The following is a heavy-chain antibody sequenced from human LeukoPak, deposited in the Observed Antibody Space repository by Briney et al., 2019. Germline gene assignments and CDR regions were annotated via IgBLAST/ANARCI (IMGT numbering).Heavy chain of an antibody. CDR2: IYYSGST. J-gene: IGHJ4*02. CDR1: GGSISSYY. CDR3: ASMYYDILTGYYAGLDY. V-gene: IGHV4-59*01. D-gene: IGHD3-9*01. Sequence: PSETLSLTCTVSGGSISSYYWSWIRQPPGKGLEWIGYIYYSGSTNYNPSLKSRVTISVDTPKSQFSLKLSSVTAADTAVYYCASMYYDILTGYYAGLDYWGQGTLVTVSS.